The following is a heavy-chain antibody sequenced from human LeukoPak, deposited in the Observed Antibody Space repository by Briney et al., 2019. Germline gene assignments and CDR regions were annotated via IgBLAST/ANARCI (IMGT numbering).Heavy chain of an antibody. J-gene: IGHJ5*02. V-gene: IGHV3-30*03. CDR2: ISYDGSNK. CDR3: ATTEVPYCSGGSCYRRGFDP. D-gene: IGHD2-15*01. Sequence: GGSLRLSCAASVFTFSSYGMHWVRQAPGKGLEWVAVISYDGSNKYYADSVKGRFTISRDNSKNTLYLQMNSLRAEDTAVYYCATTEVPYCSGGSCYRRGFDPWGQGTLVTVSS. CDR1: VFTFSSYG.